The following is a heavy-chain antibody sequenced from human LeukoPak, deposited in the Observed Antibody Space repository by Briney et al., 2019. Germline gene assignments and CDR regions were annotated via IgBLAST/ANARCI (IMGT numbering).Heavy chain of an antibody. CDR1: GGTFSSYA. Sequence: SVKVSCKASGGTFSSYAISWVRQAPGQGLEWMGGIIPIFGTANHAQRFQGRVTITADKSTSTAYMELSSLRSEDTAVYYCARDRTRSNWNYWYFDLWGRGTLVTVSS. CDR2: IIPIFGTA. CDR3: ARDRTRSNWNYWYFDL. J-gene: IGHJ2*01. V-gene: IGHV1-69*06. D-gene: IGHD1-20*01.